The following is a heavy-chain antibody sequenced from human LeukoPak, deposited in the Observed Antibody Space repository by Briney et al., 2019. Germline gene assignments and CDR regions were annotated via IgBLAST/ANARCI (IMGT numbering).Heavy chain of an antibody. CDR1: GFPFSSYW. D-gene: IGHD4/OR15-4a*01. V-gene: IGHV3-30*18. J-gene: IGHJ6*02. Sequence: GGSLRLSCVASGFPFSSYWMTWVRQAPGKGLEWVAVISYDGSNKYYADSVKGRFTISRDNSKNTLYLQMNSLRAEDTAVYYCAKVKLTTHYYYYGMDVWGQGTTVTVSS. CDR3: AKVKLTTHYYYYGMDV. CDR2: ISYDGSNK.